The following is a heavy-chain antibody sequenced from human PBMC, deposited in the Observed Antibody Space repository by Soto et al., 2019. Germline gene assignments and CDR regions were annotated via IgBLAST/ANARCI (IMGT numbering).Heavy chain of an antibody. CDR1: GGSFSGYY. V-gene: IGHV4-34*01. CDR2: INHSGST. J-gene: IGHJ4*02. Sequence: SETLSLTCAVDGGSFSGYYWSWIRQPPGKGLEWIVEINHSGSTNYNPSLKSRVTISVDTCKNQFSLKLSSVTAADTAVYYCARRITISLDYWGQGTLVSVSS. CDR3: ARRITISLDY. D-gene: IGHD3-9*01.